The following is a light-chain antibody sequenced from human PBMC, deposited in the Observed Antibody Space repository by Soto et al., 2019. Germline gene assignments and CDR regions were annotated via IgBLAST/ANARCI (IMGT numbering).Light chain of an antibody. Sequence: QSVLTQPPSASGTPGQRVTISCSGSISNIGGNTVNWYQQLPGTAPKLLMYTNNQRPSGVPDRFSGSTSGTSASLAISGLQSEDESDYYCAAWDDSLNGVVFGGGTKLTVL. CDR3: AAWDDSLNGVV. CDR1: ISNIGGNT. V-gene: IGLV1-44*01. CDR2: TNN. J-gene: IGLJ2*01.